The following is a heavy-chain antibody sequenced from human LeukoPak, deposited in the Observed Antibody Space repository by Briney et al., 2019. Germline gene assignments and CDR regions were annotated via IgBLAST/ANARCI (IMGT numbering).Heavy chain of an antibody. V-gene: IGHV3-23*01. D-gene: IGHD3-3*01. Sequence: GGSLRLSCAASGFTFSSYAMSWVRQAPGKGLEWVSAISGSGGSTYYADSVKGRFTIFRDNSKNTLYLQMNSLRAEDTAVYYCARRLNYDSWSGYYFDYYYYGMDVWGQGTTVTVSS. CDR3: ARRLNYDSWSGYYFDYYYYGMDV. CDR2: ISGSGGST. CDR1: GFTFSSYA. J-gene: IGHJ6*02.